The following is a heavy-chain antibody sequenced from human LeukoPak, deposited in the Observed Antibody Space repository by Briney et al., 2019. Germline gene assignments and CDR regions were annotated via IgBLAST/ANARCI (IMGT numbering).Heavy chain of an antibody. D-gene: IGHD3-22*01. CDR1: GFTFSSYS. CDR3: ARVGYYDSSGYY. CDR2: ISSSSSYI. J-gene: IGHJ4*02. V-gene: IGHV3-21*01. Sequence: SGGSLRLSCAASGFTFSSYSMNWVRQAPGKGLEWVSSISSSSSYIYYADSVKGRFTISRGNAKNSLYLQMNSLRAEDTAAYYCARVGYYDSSGYYWGQGTLVTVSS.